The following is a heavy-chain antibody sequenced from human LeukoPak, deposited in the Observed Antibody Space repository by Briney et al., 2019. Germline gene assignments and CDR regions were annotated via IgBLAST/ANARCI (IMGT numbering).Heavy chain of an antibody. J-gene: IGHJ4*02. Sequence: SVKVSCKASGGTFSSYAISWVRQAPGQGLEWMGGIIPIFGTANYAQKFQGRVTITADESTSTAYMELSSLRSEDTAVYYCAGGRITMIRCFDYWGQGTLVTVSS. V-gene: IGHV1-69*01. CDR3: AGGRITMIRCFDY. D-gene: IGHD3-22*01. CDR2: IIPIFGTA. CDR1: GGTFSSYA.